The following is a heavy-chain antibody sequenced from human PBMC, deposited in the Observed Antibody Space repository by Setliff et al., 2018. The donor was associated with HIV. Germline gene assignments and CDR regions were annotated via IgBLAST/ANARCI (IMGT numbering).Heavy chain of an antibody. J-gene: IGHJ5*02. Sequence: ASETLSLTCSVSGGSIDNNKYYWTWIRQPPGKGLEWTGSIYHTGRTYYNRSLESRLTISIDTSKNQFSLKLTSVTAADTAMYYCASRIYYYDESRVLREEGFVPWGQGTLVNVSS. CDR3: ASRIYYYDESRVLREEGFVP. V-gene: IGHV4-39*01. D-gene: IGHD3-22*01. CDR2: IYHTGRT. CDR1: GGSIDNNKYY.